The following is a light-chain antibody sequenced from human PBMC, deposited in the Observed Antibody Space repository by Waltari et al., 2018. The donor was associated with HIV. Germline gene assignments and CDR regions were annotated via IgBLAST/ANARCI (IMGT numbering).Light chain of an antibody. CDR2: DAE. CDR3: LISYNGVRV. V-gene: IGLV7-46*02. CDR1: TGFITRGQF. Sequence: QAVVTQEPSLSVSPGETVTLTCTSFTGFITRGQFPYWFQMRENPDPRTLIYDAEKRHAWTPGRFSGSIVGGKATLTLLGAQPEDEGDYYCLISYNGVRVFGGGTKLTV. J-gene: IGLJ2*01.